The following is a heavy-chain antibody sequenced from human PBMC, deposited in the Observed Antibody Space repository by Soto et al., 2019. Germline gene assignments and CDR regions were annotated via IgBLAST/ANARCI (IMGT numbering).Heavy chain of an antibody. CDR2: ISSSGTTI. CDR1: GFTFSDHY. V-gene: IGHV3-11*01. CDR3: ARDPCGYDGLDL. Sequence: QVQLVESGGGLVKPGGSLRLSCAASGFTFSDHYMSWIRQAPGKGLEWLSYISSSGTTISYGDSVRGRFTISRDNAKNPLLLQMNSLSAEDTAKYYCARDPCGYDGLDLWGPGTTVTGSS. J-gene: IGHJ6*02. D-gene: IGHD1-26*01.